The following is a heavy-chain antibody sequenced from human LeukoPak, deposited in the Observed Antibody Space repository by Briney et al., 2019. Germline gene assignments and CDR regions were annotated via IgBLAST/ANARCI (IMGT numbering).Heavy chain of an antibody. Sequence: GASVTVSFTASGYTFTIYDINWVRQAPGQGLELMGWMNPNSGNTGYAQKFQGRVTMTRNTSISTAYMELSSLRSEDTAVYYCAGIAVAGTFDYWGQGTLVTVSS. CDR3: AGIAVAGTFDY. J-gene: IGHJ4*02. CDR1: GYTFTIYD. CDR2: MNPNSGNT. D-gene: IGHD6-19*01. V-gene: IGHV1-8*01.